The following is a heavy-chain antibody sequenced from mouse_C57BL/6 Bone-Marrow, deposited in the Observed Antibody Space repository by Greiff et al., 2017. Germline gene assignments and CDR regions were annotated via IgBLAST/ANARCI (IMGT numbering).Heavy chain of an antibody. V-gene: IGHV1-82*01. CDR1: GYAFSSSW. Sequence: QVQLQQSGPELVKPGASVKISCKASGYAFSSSWMNWVKQRPGKGLEWIGRIYPGDGDTNYNGKFKGKATLTADKSSSTAYMQLSSLTSEDSAVYFGASAYDYDGAWFAYWGQGTLVTVSA. D-gene: IGHD2-4*01. J-gene: IGHJ3*01. CDR3: ASAYDYDGAWFAY. CDR2: IYPGDGDT.